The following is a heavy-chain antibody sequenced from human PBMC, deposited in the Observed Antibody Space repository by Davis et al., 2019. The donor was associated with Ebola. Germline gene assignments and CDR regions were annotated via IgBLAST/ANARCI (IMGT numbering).Heavy chain of an antibody. Sequence: ASVKVSCKTSGYIFTRFGINWVRQAPGQGLEWMGWISTYDGNTNYAENLQGRVTMTTDTSTSTAYMELRTLSSDDTAVYYCARDLGMVHPYYFDIWGQGTLVTVSS. CDR3: ARDLGMVHPYYFDI. CDR2: ISTYDGNT. CDR1: GYIFTRFG. J-gene: IGHJ4*02. D-gene: IGHD4/OR15-4a*01. V-gene: IGHV1-18*01.